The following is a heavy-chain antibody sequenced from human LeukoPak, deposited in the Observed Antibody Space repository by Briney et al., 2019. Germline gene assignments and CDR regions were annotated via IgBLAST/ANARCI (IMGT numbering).Heavy chain of an antibody. J-gene: IGHJ4*02. CDR3: AREKLDTRGYVDY. D-gene: IGHD3-22*01. Sequence: GSLRLSCAGSGFTFSTYWMSWVRQAPGKGLDWVANIKQDGTDKYYVDSVKGRFTISRDNAKNLLYLQMNSLRAEDTAVYYCAREKLDTRGYVDYWGQGTLVTVSS. CDR1: GFTFSTYW. V-gene: IGHV3-7*01. CDR2: IKQDGTDK.